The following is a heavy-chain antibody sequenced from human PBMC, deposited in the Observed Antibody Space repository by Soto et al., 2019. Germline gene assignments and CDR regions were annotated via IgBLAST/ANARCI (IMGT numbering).Heavy chain of an antibody. CDR3: ARGCRIPDY. V-gene: IGHV4-59*01. J-gene: IGHJ4*02. CDR1: GGSISSYY. CDR2: IYYSGST. Sequence: QVQLQESGPGLVKPSETLSLTCTVSGGSISSYYWSWIRQPPGKGLEWIGYIYYSGSTNYNPSLRXGXTXXVGTSKNPFSLTPSSVTAADTAVYYWARGCRIPDYWGQGTLVTVSS.